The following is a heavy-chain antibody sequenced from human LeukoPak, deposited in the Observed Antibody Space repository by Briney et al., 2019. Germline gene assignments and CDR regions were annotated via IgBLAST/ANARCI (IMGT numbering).Heavy chain of an antibody. J-gene: IGHJ4*02. CDR1: GGSIRNYH. D-gene: IGHD3-10*01. CDR3: ARELMVRGVKSAD. CDR2: IYTTGST. V-gene: IGHV4-4*07. Sequence: SETLSLTCTVSGGSIRNYHWSWIRQPAGKGLEWIGRIYTTGSTNYNPSLKSRVTISVDTSKNQFSLKLSSVTAADTAVYYCARELMVRGVKSADWGQGTLVTVSS.